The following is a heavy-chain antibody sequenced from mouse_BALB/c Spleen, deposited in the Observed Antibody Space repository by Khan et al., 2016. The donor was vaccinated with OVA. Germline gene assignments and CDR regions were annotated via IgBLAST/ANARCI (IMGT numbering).Heavy chain of an antibody. J-gene: IGHJ4*01. V-gene: IGHV2-6-2*01. Sequence: VELVESGPDLVAPSQSLSITCTVSGFPLTSYAIHWVRQPPGKGLEWLVVIWSDGRTTYNSALKSRLSISKDNSKSPVFLKIYSLQTADTAMYDYARHQFPLSMDSWGQGTSVTVSS. CDR1: GFPLTSYA. CDR3: ARHQFPLSMDS. CDR2: IWSDGRT.